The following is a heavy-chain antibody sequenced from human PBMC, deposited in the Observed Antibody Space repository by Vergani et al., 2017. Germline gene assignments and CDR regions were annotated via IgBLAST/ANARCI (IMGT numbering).Heavy chain of an antibody. V-gene: IGHV1-69*01. CDR3: ASPSFDYGGNSGLDY. CDR1: GGTFSSCA. CDR2: IIPILGTA. D-gene: IGHD4-23*01. J-gene: IGHJ4*02. Sequence: QVQLVQSGAEVKKPGSSVKVSCKASGGTFSSCAISWVRQAPGQGLEWMGGIIPILGTANYAQKFQGRVTITADESTSTAYMELSSLRSEDTAVYYCASPSFDYGGNSGLDYWGQGTLVTVSS.